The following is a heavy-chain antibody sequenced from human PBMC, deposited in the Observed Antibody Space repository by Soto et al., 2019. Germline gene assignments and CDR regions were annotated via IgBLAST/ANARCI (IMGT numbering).Heavy chain of an antibody. CDR3: ARGVAYDFWSGPHMEYYFDY. Sequence: SETLSLTCTVSGGSISSYYWSWIRQPPGKGLEWIGYIYYSGSTNYNPSLKSRVTISVDTSKNQFSLKLSSVTAADTAVYYCARGVAYDFWSGPHMEYYFDYWGQGTLVTVSS. D-gene: IGHD3-3*01. CDR1: GGSISSYY. CDR2: IYYSGST. J-gene: IGHJ4*02. V-gene: IGHV4-59*01.